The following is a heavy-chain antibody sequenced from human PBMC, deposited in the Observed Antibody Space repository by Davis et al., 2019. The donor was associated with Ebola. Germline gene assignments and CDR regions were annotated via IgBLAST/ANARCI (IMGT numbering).Heavy chain of an antibody. CDR1: GLTFSSYG. CDR3: AKDQDRRSGYGFHWLDP. CDR2: IRYDGSNK. J-gene: IGHJ5*02. Sequence: PGGSLRLSCAASGLTFSSYGMHWVRQAPGKGLQWVAFIRYDGSNKYYADSVKGRFTISRDNSKNTLYLQMNSLRAEDTAVYYCAKDQDRRSGYGFHWLDPWGQGILVTVSS. V-gene: IGHV3-30*02. D-gene: IGHD3-22*01.